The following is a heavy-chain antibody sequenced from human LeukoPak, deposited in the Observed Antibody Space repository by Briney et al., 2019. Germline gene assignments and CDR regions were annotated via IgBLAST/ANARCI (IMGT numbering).Heavy chain of an antibody. J-gene: IGHJ5*02. CDR1: GGSFSGYY. CDR2: INHSGSS. D-gene: IGHD1-14*01. Sequence: PSETLSLTCAVYGGSFSGYYWSWIRQPPGKGLEWIGEINHSGSSNYNPSLKRRVTISLDKSKNQFSLKLSSVTAADTAVYYCASGSRNLTPDHWGQGTMVTVSS. V-gene: IGHV4-34*01. CDR3: ASGSRNLTPDH.